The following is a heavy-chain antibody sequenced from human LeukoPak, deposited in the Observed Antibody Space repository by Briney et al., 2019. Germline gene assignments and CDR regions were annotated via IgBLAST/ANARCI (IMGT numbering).Heavy chain of an antibody. Sequence: SETLSLTCTVSGGSIGIYYWTWIRQSAGKGLGWLGRMYANGDFNYNPFLRSRVTMSVDTSKNQFSLNLNSVTAADTAVYYCARGWAPRGQKSCFDYWGRGTLVTVSS. V-gene: IGHV4-4*07. CDR3: ARGWAPRGQKSCFDY. CDR2: MYANGDF. D-gene: IGHD1-26*01. J-gene: IGHJ4*02. CDR1: GGSIGIYY.